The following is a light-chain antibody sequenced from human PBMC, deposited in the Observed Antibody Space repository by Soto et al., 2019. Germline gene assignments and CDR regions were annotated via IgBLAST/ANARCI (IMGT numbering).Light chain of an antibody. CDR3: VSWDDSLSGLV. J-gene: IGLJ1*01. V-gene: IGLV1-40*01. Sequence: QSVLTQPPSVSGAPGQRVTISCTGSSSNIGANFDVHWYHQLPGTAPKLLIYGNTNRPSGVPDRFSGSKSGASASLAITGLQAEDEADYYCVSWDDSLSGLVFGTGTKLTVL. CDR2: GNT. CDR1: SSNIGANFD.